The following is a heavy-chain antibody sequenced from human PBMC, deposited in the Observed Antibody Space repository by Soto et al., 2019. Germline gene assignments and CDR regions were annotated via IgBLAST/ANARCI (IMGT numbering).Heavy chain of an antibody. J-gene: IGHJ5*02. CDR1: GGTVASSHW. Sequence: LRRPLSLTCGVSGGTVASSHWWSWVRQSPGGGLEWIGNVYHTGDTNLNPSLQSRVTISVDKSNNQFSLRLNSLTAADTAVYFCAREVVTAGGNNYFDPWGPGTLVTVSS. CDR2: VYHTGDT. V-gene: IGHV4-4*02. D-gene: IGHD2-21*02. CDR3: AREVVTAGGNNYFDP.